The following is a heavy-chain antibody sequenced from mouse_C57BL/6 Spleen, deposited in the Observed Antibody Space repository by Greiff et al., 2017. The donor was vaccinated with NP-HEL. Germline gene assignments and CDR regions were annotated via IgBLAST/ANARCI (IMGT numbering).Heavy chain of an antibody. CDR2: IDPSDSET. V-gene: IGHV1-52*01. CDR1: GYTFTSYW. CDR3: AREGSNYLDWYFDV. J-gene: IGHJ1*03. Sequence: QVQLQQPGAELVRPGSSVKLSCKASGYTFTSYWMHWVKQRPIQGLEWIGNIDPSDSETHYNQKFKDKATLTVDKSSSTAYMQLSSLTSEDSAVYYCAREGSNYLDWYFDVWGTGTTVTVSS. D-gene: IGHD2-5*01.